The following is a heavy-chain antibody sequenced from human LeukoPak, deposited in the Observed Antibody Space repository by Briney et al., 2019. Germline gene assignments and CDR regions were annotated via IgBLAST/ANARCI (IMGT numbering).Heavy chain of an antibody. D-gene: IGHD3-10*01. V-gene: IGHV4-30-4*01. Sequence: PSETLSLTCTVSGGSISSGDYYWSWSRQPPGKGLEWIVYIYYSGSTYYNPSLKSRVTISVDTSKNQFSLKLSSVAAADTAVYYCARGESKGTYYYYYYGMDVWGQGTTVTVSS. CDR3: ARGESKGTYYYYYYGMDV. CDR1: GGSISSGDYY. J-gene: IGHJ6*02. CDR2: IYYSGST.